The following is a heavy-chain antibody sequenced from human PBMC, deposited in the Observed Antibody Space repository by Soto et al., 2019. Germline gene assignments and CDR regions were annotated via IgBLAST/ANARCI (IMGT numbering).Heavy chain of an antibody. Sequence: GASVKVSCKASGYIFTGFYLHWVRQAPGQGLEWMGWIFPNGGATNYAQKFQGRVTLTRDTSINTAYMDLTRLTSDDTAVYYCARGRSLKWNWFDPWGQGTLVTVSS. D-gene: IGHD2-15*01. CDR3: ARGRSLKWNWFDP. CDR1: GYIFTGFY. J-gene: IGHJ5*02. V-gene: IGHV1-2*02. CDR2: IFPNGGAT.